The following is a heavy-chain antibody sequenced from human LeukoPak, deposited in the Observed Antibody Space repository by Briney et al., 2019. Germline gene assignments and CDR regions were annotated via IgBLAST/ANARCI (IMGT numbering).Heavy chain of an antibody. J-gene: IGHJ5*02. CDR1: GFTFSSYA. CDR3: ARGRSSWGWFDP. V-gene: IGHV3-23*01. Sequence: PGGSLRLSCAASGFTFSSYAMSWVRQAPGKGLEWVSAISGSGGSTYYADSVKGRFTISRDNSKNTLYLQMNSLRAEDTAVYYCARGRSSWGWFDPWGQGTLVTVSS. D-gene: IGHD6-13*01. CDR2: ISGSGGST.